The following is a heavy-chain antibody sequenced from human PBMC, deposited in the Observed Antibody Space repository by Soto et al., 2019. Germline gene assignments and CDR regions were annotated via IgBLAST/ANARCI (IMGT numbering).Heavy chain of an antibody. CDR2: IYYSGST. J-gene: IGHJ6*02. D-gene: IGHD3-3*01. V-gene: IGHV4-31*11. CDR3: AAKQYYDVDYYYGMDV. CDR1: GGSISSGGYY. Sequence: TSETLSLTCAVSGGSISSGGYYWSWIRQHPGKGLEWIGYIYYSGSTYYNPSLKSRLTISVDTSKNQFSLKLTSVTAADTAVYYCAAKQYYDVDYYYGMDVWGQGTTVTVSS.